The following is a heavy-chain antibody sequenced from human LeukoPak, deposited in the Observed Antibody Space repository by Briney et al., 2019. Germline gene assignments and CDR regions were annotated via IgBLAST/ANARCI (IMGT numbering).Heavy chain of an antibody. V-gene: IGHV3-49*04. CDR2: IRSKAYGGTT. CDR1: GFTFGDYA. Sequence: GGSLRLSCTASGFTFGDYAMSWVRQAPGKGLERVGFIRSKAYGGTTEYAASVKGRFTISRDDSKSIAYLQMNSLKTEDTAVYYCTRAMITFGGVIVIFDYWGQGTLVTVSS. CDR3: TRAMITFGGVIVIFDY. D-gene: IGHD3-16*02. J-gene: IGHJ4*02.